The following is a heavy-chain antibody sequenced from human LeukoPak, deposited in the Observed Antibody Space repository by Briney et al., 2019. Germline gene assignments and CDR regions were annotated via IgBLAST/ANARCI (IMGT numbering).Heavy chain of an antibody. D-gene: IGHD2-2*01. CDR3: ARDKGWIVVVPAANDAFDI. J-gene: IGHJ3*02. Sequence: ASVKVSCKASGYTFTGYYMHWVRQAPGQGLEWMGWINPNSGGTNYAQKFQGRVTMTRDTSISTAYMELSRLRSDDTAVYYCARDKGWIVVVPAANDAFDIWGQGTMVTVSS. V-gene: IGHV1-2*02. CDR2: INPNSGGT. CDR1: GYTFTGYY.